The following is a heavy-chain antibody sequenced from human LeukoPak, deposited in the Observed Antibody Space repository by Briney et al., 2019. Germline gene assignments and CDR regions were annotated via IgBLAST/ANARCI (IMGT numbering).Heavy chain of an antibody. CDR2: IYPGDSDT. J-gene: IGHJ6*02. Sequence: GESLKISCKGSGYSFTSYWIGWVRQMPGKGLEWMGIIYPGDSDTRYSPSFQGQVTISADKSISTAYLQWSSLKASDTAMYYCARRVSGYDLRDYYYGMDVWGQGTTVTVSS. V-gene: IGHV5-51*01. CDR3: ARRVSGYDLRDYYYGMDV. CDR1: GYSFTSYW. D-gene: IGHD5-12*01.